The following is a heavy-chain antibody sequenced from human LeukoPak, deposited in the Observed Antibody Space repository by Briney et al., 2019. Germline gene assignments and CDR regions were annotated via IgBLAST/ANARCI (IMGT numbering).Heavy chain of an antibody. V-gene: IGHV5-51*01. D-gene: IGHD6-19*01. J-gene: IGHJ5*02. Sequence: GEFLKISCKGSGYSFTSYWIGWVRQMPGKGLEWMGFIYPGDSDTRYSPSFQGQVTLSADKSISTAYLQWSSLKASDTAIYYCARHHSSGKFDPWGQGTLVTVSS. CDR1: GYSFTSYW. CDR2: IYPGDSDT. CDR3: ARHHSSGKFDP.